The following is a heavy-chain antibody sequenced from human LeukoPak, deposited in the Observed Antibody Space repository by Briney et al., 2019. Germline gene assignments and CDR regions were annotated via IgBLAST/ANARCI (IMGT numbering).Heavy chain of an antibody. CDR1: GFTFSSYA. Sequence: GGSLRLSCAASGFTFSSYAMSWVRQAPGKGLEWVANIKYHGSDEHYVDSVRGRFTISRDNAKNSLFLQMNSLRAEDTAVYYCARIGGSGTYWDYWGQGTLVTVSS. CDR2: IKYHGSDE. J-gene: IGHJ4*02. D-gene: IGHD3-10*01. CDR3: ARIGGSGTYWDY. V-gene: IGHV3-7*01.